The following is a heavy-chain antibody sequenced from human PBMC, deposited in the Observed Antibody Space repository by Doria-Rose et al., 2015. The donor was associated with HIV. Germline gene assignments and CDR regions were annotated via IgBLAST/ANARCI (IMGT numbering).Heavy chain of an antibody. CDR2: ITHSGIT. V-gene: IGHV4-34*01. CDR3: ASSDLTGDCGFHI. CDR1: GGSFSGYY. J-gene: IGHJ3*02. Sequence: QVQLQQWGAGLLTPSETLSLTCAVYGGSFSGYYWSWIRQPPGKGLEWIGEITHSGITNSNPSLKSRLTISVDTSKNQFSLKLNSVTAADTAVYYCASSDLTGDCGFHIWG. D-gene: IGHD7-27*01.